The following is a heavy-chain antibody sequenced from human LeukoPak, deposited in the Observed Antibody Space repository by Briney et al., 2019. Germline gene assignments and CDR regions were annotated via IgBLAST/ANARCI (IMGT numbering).Heavy chain of an antibody. CDR3: ARDPINYYDSSGYLDY. CDR1: GFTFGNYW. CDR2: IKQDGTEK. J-gene: IGHJ4*02. Sequence: GGSLRLSCVASGFTFGNYWMSWVRQAPGKGPEWVANIKQDGTEKYYVDSVKGRFTISRDNVENSLFLEMNSLSAEDTALYYCARDPINYYDSSGYLDYWGQGTLVTVSS. D-gene: IGHD3-22*01. V-gene: IGHV3-7*01.